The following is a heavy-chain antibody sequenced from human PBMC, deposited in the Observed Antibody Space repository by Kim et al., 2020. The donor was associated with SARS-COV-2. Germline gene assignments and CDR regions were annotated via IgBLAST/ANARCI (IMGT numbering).Heavy chain of an antibody. J-gene: IGHJ4*02. CDR3: ARVPRRGYYGSGSFLFDY. CDR1: GGSVSSGSYY. CDR2: IYYSGST. D-gene: IGHD3-10*01. Sequence: SETLSLTCTVSGGSVSSGSYYWSWIRQPPGKGLEWIGYIYYSGSTNYNPSLKSRVTISVDTSKNQFYLKLSSVTAADTAVYYCARVPRRGYYGSGSFLFDYWGQGTLVTVSS. V-gene: IGHV4-61*01.